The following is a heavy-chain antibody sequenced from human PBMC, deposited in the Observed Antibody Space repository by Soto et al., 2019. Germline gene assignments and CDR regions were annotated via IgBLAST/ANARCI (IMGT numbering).Heavy chain of an antibody. CDR2: IYYSGST. V-gene: IGHV4-59*08. D-gene: IGHD3-10*01. J-gene: IGHJ4*02. CDR1: GGSISSYY. Sequence: SETLSLTCTVSGGSISSYYWSWIRQPPGKGLEWIGYIYYSGSTNYNPSLKSRVTISADTSNNKFSLKLSSVTAADTAVYYCARPMAGSGRNGGVLDNWGQGTLVTVSS. CDR3: ARPMAGSGRNGGVLDN.